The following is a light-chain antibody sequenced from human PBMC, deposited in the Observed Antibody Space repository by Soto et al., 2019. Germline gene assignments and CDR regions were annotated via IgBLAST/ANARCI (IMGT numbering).Light chain of an antibody. V-gene: IGLV2-8*01. J-gene: IGLJ1*01. CDR1: SSDVGGYNY. CDR2: EVN. Sequence: QSALTQPPSASGSPGQSVTISCTVTSSDVGGYNYVSWYQQYPGNVPKLMVYEVNKRPSGVPDRFSGSKSGNTASLTVSGLQAEDEADYYCTSYAGGNNVFGTGTKLTVL. CDR3: TSYAGGNNV.